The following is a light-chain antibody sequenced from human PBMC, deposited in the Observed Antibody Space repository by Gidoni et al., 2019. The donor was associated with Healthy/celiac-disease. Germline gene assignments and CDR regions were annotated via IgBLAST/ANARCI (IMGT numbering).Light chain of an antibody. V-gene: IGKV1-5*01. J-gene: IGKJ1*01. Sequence: DIQMTQSPSTLSASVGERVTITCRASQSISSLLAWYQQKPGKAPKLLIYDASSLESGVPSRFRGSGSVTEFTLTIRSLQPYDFATYYCQQYNSWWTFGQGTKVEIK. CDR1: QSISSL. CDR3: QQYNSWWT. CDR2: DAS.